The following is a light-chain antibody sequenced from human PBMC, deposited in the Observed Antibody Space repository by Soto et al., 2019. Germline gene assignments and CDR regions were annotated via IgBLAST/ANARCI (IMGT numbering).Light chain of an antibody. CDR2: LEGSGSY. Sequence: QSVLTQSSSASASLGSSVKLTCTLSSGHSTYIIAWHQQQPGKAPRYLMKLEGSGSYNKGSGVPDRFSGSSSGADRYLTISNLQFEDEADYYCETWGINTHVVFGGGTKVTVL. J-gene: IGLJ2*01. CDR3: ETWGINTHVV. V-gene: IGLV4-60*02. CDR1: SGHSTYI.